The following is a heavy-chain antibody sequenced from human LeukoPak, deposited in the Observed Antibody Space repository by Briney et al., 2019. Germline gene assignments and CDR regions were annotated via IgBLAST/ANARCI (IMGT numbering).Heavy chain of an antibody. J-gene: IGHJ4*02. CDR1: GGSISSYY. Sequence: SETLSLTCTVSGGSISSYYWSWIRQPPGKRLEWIGYIHYSGSTNYNPSLRGRVTISLDMSKNQFSLKLSSVTAADTAVYYCAKDGGSSGWLDYFDYWGQGTLVTVSS. CDR3: AKDGGSSGWLDYFDY. CDR2: IHYSGST. V-gene: IGHV4-59*01. D-gene: IGHD6-19*01.